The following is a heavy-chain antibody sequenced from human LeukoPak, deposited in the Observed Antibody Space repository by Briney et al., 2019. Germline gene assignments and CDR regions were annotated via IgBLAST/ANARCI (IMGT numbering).Heavy chain of an antibody. Sequence: KPSETLSLTCTVSGCSISSSSYYWGWIRQPPGKGLEWIGSIYYSGSTYYNPSLKSRVTISVDTSKNQFSLKLSSVTAADTAVYYCARDVGDGYNSGWGQGTLVTVSS. CDR2: IYYSGST. J-gene: IGHJ4*02. CDR1: GCSISSSSYY. CDR3: ARDVGDGYNSG. D-gene: IGHD5-24*01. V-gene: IGHV4-39*02.